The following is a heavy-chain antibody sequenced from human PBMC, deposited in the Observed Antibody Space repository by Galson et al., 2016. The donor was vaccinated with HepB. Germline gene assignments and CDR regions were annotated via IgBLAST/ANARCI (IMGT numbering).Heavy chain of an antibody. Sequence: SLRLSCAASEFTFSSYAMSWVRQAPGKGLQWVSSISGRGGSTYYADSVKGRFTISRDNSKNTLYLEMKSLRAEDTAVYYCAKSTDVVVVPAAIGLWGQGTLVTVSS. CDR2: ISGRGGST. CDR3: AKSTDVVVVPAAIGL. CDR1: EFTFSSYA. J-gene: IGHJ4*02. V-gene: IGHV3-23*01. D-gene: IGHD2-2*01.